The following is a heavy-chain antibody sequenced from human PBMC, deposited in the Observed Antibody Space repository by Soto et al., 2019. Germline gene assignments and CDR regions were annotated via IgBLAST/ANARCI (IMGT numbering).Heavy chain of an antibody. CDR1: GGSIISYY. Sequence: PSETLSLTCTVSGGSIISYYWSWIRQPPGKGLEWIGYIYYSGSTNYNPSLKSRVTISVDTSKNQFPLKLSSVTAADTAVYYCARVGYYDILTGRMDAFDIWGQGTMVTLSS. D-gene: IGHD3-9*01. CDR3: ARVGYYDILTGRMDAFDI. V-gene: IGHV4-59*01. CDR2: IYYSGST. J-gene: IGHJ3*02.